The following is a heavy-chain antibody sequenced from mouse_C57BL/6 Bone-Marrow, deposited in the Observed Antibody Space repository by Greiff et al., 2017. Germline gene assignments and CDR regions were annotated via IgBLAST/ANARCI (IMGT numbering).Heavy chain of an antibody. Sequence: VQLQQSGPELVKPGASVKISCKASGYTFTDYYMNWVKQSHGKSLEWIGDINPNNGGTSYNQKFKGKATLTVDKSSSTAYMELRSLTSEDSAVYYCARHYSNCYYAMDYWGQGTSVTVSS. CDR1: GYTFTDYY. V-gene: IGHV1-26*01. CDR3: ARHYSNCYYAMDY. J-gene: IGHJ4*01. CDR2: INPNNGGT. D-gene: IGHD2-5*01.